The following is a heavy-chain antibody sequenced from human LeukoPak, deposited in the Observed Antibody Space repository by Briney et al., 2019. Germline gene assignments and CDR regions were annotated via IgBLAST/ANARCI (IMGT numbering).Heavy chain of an antibody. CDR3: ATLIMITFGGVTPSDYFDY. CDR2: ISAYNGST. CDR1: GYTFTSYG. D-gene: IGHD3-16*01. J-gene: IGHJ4*02. V-gene: IGHV1-18*01. Sequence: GASVKVSCKASGYTFTSYGISWVRQAPGQGLEWMGWISAYNGSTNYAQKLQGRVTMTTDTSTSTAYMELRSLRSDDTAVYYCATLIMITFGGVTPSDYFDYWGQGTLVTVSS.